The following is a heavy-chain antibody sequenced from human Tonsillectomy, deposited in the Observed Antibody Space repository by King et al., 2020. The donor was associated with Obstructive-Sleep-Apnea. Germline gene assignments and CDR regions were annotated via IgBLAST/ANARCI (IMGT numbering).Heavy chain of an antibody. CDR1: GFTFSSYA. Sequence: EVQLVESGGGLVQPGGSLRLSCAASGFTFSSYAMSWVRQAPGKGLEWVSVISGSGGSTYYADSVKGRFTISRENSKNTRYLQMNSLRAADTAVYYCAKNRGVWSGPDYWGQGTLVTVSS. CDR3: AKNRGVWSGPDY. V-gene: IGHV3-23*04. D-gene: IGHD3-3*01. J-gene: IGHJ4*02. CDR2: ISGSGGST.